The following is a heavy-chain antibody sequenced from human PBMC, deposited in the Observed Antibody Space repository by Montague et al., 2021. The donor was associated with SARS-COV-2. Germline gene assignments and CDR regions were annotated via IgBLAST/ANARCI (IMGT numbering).Heavy chain of an antibody. D-gene: IGHD3-10*01. CDR1: GGSISNYH. J-gene: IGHJ6*02. CDR2: IYYSGST. V-gene: IGHV4-59*08. Sequence: SETLSLTCTVSGGSISNYHWNWIRQPPGKGLEWIAYIYYSGSTNXNPSLQGRVTISVDTSRNQFSLRLTSVTAADTAVYYCARQLRVRRTWQVGDYNHYGMDVWDQGTTVSVSS. CDR3: ARQLRVRRTWQVGDYNHYGMDV.